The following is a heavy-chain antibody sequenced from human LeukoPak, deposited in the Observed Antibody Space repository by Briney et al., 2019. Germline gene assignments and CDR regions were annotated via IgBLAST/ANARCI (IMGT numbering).Heavy chain of an antibody. Sequence: SETLSLTCSVSGGSVSRGYYYWSWIRQPPGKGLEWIGYIYYNGGTTYSPSLKSRVTIYLDTSKNQVSLQLNSVTPEDTAVYYCARGGDVLLWFGDLFGDWFDPWGQGTLVTVSS. V-gene: IGHV4-61*01. D-gene: IGHD3-10*01. J-gene: IGHJ5*02. CDR3: ARGGDVLLWFGDLFGDWFDP. CDR2: IYYNGGT. CDR1: GGSVSRGYYY.